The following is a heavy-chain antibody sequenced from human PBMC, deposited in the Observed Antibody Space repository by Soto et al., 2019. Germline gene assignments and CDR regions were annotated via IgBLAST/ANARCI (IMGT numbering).Heavy chain of an antibody. CDR3: ARVPYDDYELYNFDH. CDR1: GFTFSSHA. D-gene: IGHD4-17*01. V-gene: IGHV3-23*01. CDR2: IRGSGANT. J-gene: IGHJ4*02. Sequence: EVQVLESGGGLVQPGESLRLSCAGSGFTFSSHAMSWVRQAPGKGLEWVSAIRGSGANTYYADSVKGRFTISRDNSKNSLYLQMNSLRAEDTAIYYCARVPYDDYELYNFDHWGQGTLVTVSS.